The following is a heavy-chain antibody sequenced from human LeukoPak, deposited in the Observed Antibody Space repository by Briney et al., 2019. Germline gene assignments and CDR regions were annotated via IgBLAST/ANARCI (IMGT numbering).Heavy chain of an antibody. J-gene: IGHJ3*02. Sequence: GGSLRLSCAASGFTFDDYAMHWVLQAPGKGLEWVSGIRWNSGSIGYADSVKGRFTISRDNAKNSLYLQMNSLRAEDTALYYCAKDIYPVVYATFGAFDIWGQGTMVTVSS. CDR3: AKDIYPVVYATFGAFDI. CDR1: GFTFDDYA. D-gene: IGHD2-8*02. V-gene: IGHV3-9*01. CDR2: IRWNSGSI.